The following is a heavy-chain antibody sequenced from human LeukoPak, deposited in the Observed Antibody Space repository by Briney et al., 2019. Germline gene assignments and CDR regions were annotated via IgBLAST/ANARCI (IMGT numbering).Heavy chain of an antibody. J-gene: IGHJ6*02. Sequence: ASVKVSCKASGYTFTGYYMHWVRQAPGQGLEWMGWVNPNSGGTNYAQKFQGRVTMIRDTSISTAYMELSRLRSDDTAVYYCARPYNGYDRDPITAAARYGMDVWGQGTTVTVSS. CDR1: GYTFTGYY. CDR3: ARPYNGYDRDPITAAARYGMDV. V-gene: IGHV1-2*02. CDR2: VNPNSGGT. D-gene: IGHD5-12*01.